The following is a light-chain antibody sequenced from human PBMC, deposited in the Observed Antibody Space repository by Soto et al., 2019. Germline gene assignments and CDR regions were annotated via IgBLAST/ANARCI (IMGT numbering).Light chain of an antibody. CDR1: SNDFGGYNY. Sequence: QSVLTQPASVSGSPGQSITISCAGISNDFGGYNYVSWYQQHPGRVPKLLIYDDSNRPSGVSNRFSGSTSGNTASLTISGLQAEDEADYYCASYPYTSPYVFGIGTKVTVL. V-gene: IGLV2-14*03. J-gene: IGLJ1*01. CDR2: DDS. CDR3: ASYPYTSPYV.